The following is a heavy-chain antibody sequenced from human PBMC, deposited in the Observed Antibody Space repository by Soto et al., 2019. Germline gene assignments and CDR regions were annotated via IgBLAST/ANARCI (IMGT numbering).Heavy chain of an antibody. V-gene: IGHV1-3*01. CDR1: GYTFTSYA. D-gene: IGHD6-13*01. CDR2: INAGNGNT. CDR3: ASSADRSSGSILNFDY. Sequence: ASVKVSCKASGYTFTSYAMHWVRQAPGQRLEWMGWINAGNGNTKYSQKFQGRVTITRDTSASKAYMELSSLRSEDTAVYYCASSADRSSGSILNFDYWGQGNLVTVSS. J-gene: IGHJ4*02.